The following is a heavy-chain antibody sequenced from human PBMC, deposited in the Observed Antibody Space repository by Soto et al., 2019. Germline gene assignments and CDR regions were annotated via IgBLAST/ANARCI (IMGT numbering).Heavy chain of an antibody. J-gene: IGHJ4*01. CDR1: GGSITTGGTY. CDR2: IYYTGAA. Sequence: SETLSLTCSVSGGSITTGGTYWSWARLLPGKGLQWVGYIYYTGAAYYNPALKSRVTISLDTSENRFSLKLTSVTAADTAVYYCARGTFNTIPFDFWGHGRQVTVSS. CDR3: ARGTFNTIPFDF. D-gene: IGHD2-2*01. V-gene: IGHV4-31*03.